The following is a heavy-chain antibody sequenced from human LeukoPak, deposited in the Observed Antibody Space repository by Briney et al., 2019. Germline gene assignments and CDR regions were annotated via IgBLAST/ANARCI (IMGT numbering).Heavy chain of an antibody. Sequence: GGSLRLSCAASILTFNADVMGWVRQAPGKGLEYVSSISSDGGSTFYADSVKGRFTISRDNSKNTLSLQMSSLRTEDTAVYYCVKDRWVDYWGQGTLVTVSS. J-gene: IGHJ4*02. CDR2: ISSDGGST. V-gene: IGHV3-64D*06. D-gene: IGHD4-23*01. CDR1: ILTFNADV. CDR3: VKDRWVDY.